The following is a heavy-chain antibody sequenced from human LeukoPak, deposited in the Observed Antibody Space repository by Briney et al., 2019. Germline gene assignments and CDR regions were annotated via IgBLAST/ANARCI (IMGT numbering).Heavy chain of an antibody. CDR1: GSSFTSSW. Sequence: GESLKISCQASGSSFTSSWIGWARQMPGKGLEWMAIINPGDSDTRYSPSFQGQVTISADKSISTVYLQWGSLKASDTGMYYCARQPGAGWFDPWGQGTLVTVSS. J-gene: IGHJ5*02. CDR2: INPGDSDT. V-gene: IGHV5-51*01. CDR3: ARQPGAGWFDP. D-gene: IGHD3-10*01.